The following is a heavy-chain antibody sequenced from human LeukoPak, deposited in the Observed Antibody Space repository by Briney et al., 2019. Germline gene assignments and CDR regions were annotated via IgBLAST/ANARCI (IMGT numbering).Heavy chain of an antibody. CDR1: GFTFSSYW. Sequence: GGSLRLSCAASGFTFSSYWMHWVRQAPGKGLVWVSRINTDGSSTSYADSVKGRFTISRDNAKNTLYLQMNSLRTEDTAVYYCARVLGSYWVPHFDYWGQGTLVTVSS. V-gene: IGHV3-74*01. CDR2: INTDGSST. D-gene: IGHD1-26*01. CDR3: ARVLGSYWVPHFDY. J-gene: IGHJ4*02.